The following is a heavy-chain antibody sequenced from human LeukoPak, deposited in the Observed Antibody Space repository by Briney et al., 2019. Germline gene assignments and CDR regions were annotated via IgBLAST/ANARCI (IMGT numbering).Heavy chain of an antibody. CDR1: GGSFSGYY. CDR2: INHSGST. CDR3: ARPHSTSFDQDAAYYFDY. Sequence: SETLSLTCAVYGGSFSGYYWSWIRQPPGKGLEWIGEINHSGSTNYNPSLKSRVTISVDTSKNHFSLKLSSVTAADTAVYYCARPHSTSFDQDAAYYFDYWGQGTLVTVSS. J-gene: IGHJ4*02. D-gene: IGHD3-9*01. V-gene: IGHV4-34*01.